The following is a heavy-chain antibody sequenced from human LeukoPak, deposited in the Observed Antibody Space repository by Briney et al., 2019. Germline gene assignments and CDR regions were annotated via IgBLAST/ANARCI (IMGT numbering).Heavy chain of an antibody. V-gene: IGHV3-21*01. J-gene: IGHJ5*02. CDR1: GFSLSTYN. D-gene: IGHD1-26*01. CDR2: ISSGSSYI. Sequence: GGSLRLSCAASGFSLSTYNMNWVRQAPGKGLEWVSFISSGSSYIYYADSVKGRFTISRDNANNSLFLQMDSLRVEDTAVYYCASDGGSYGSWGQGTLVTVSS. CDR3: ASDGGSYGS.